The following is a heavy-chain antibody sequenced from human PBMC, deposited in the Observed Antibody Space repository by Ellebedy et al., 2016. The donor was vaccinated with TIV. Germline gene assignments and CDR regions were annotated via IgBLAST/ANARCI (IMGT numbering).Heavy chain of an antibody. CDR1: GFSLTNIIMG. CDR2: IYSNDEK. CDR3: ARICAYGDYGLY. J-gene: IGHJ4*02. Sequence: SGPTLVKPKETLTLTCTVSGFSLTNIIMGVSWIRQPPGKALEWLAHIYSNDEKSYSTSLKSRLGISKDTSKSQVVLTMTDMDPVDTATYYCARICAYGDYGLYWGQGTLVTVSS. V-gene: IGHV2-26*01. D-gene: IGHD4-17*01.